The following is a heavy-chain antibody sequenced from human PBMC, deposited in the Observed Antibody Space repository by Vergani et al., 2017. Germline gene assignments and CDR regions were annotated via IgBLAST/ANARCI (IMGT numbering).Heavy chain of an antibody. Sequence: QVKLQESGPGLLKPSQTLSLTCTVSGGSISSGDYYWSWIRQPPGKGLEWIGYIYYSGSTYYNPSLKSRVTISVDTSKNQFSLKLSSVTAADTAVYYCARYGGGLRRNCIDPWGQGTMVTVSS. J-gene: IGHJ5*01. D-gene: IGHD3-16*01. CDR2: IYYSGST. CDR1: GGSISSGDYY. CDR3: ARYGGGLRRNCIDP. V-gene: IGHV4-30-4*08.